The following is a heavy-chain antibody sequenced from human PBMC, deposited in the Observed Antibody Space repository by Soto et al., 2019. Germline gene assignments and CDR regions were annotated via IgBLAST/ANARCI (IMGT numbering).Heavy chain of an antibody. V-gene: IGHV4-61*03. Sequence: SETLSLTCTVSGDSVSSDSYYWSWIRQPPGKGLEWIGYIYYSGSSNQNPSLKSRVTISVDTSKNHFFLKVSSVTAADTAIYYCARDHGGNFDSWGQGKLVTVSS. CDR3: ARDHGGNFDS. J-gene: IGHJ4*02. D-gene: IGHD4-17*01. CDR1: GDSVSSDSYY. CDR2: IYYSGSS.